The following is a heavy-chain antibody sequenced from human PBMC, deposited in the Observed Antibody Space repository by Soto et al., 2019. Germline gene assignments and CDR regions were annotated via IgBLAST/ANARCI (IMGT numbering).Heavy chain of an antibody. CDR3: VRPYYSSSWFPFDR. V-gene: IGHV3-11*01. Sequence: GGSLRLSCTGSGFDFGDYYMSRIRQAPGKGLEWVSYIDSGDGTTYYTDSVKGRFTISRDNAKKTVYLQMSSLRVEDTALYYCVRPYYSSSWFPFDRWGQGTLVTVSS. D-gene: IGHD6-13*01. CDR1: GFDFGDYY. CDR2: IDSGDGTT. J-gene: IGHJ4*02.